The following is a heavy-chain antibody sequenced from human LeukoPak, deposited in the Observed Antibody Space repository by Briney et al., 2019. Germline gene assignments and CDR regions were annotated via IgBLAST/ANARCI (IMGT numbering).Heavy chain of an antibody. CDR2: ITYSGNT. V-gene: IGHV4-31*03. CDR1: GGSISSGPYY. D-gene: IGHD2-15*01. J-gene: IGHJ5*02. CDR3: ARALPLVVVAATSDWFDP. Sequence: SETLSLTCTVSGGSISSGPYYWIWIRQHPGKGLEWIGYITYSGNTYYYPALNSRVTVSLDTSKTQFSLKLSSVTAADTAVYYCARALPLVVVAATSDWFDPWGQGTLATVSS.